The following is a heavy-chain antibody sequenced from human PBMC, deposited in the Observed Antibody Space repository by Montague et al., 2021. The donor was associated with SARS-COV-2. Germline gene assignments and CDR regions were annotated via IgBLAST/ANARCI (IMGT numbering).Heavy chain of an antibody. CDR1: GNSLSNSRYF. J-gene: IGHJ4*02. CDR2: FYCGRKF. CDR3: ARDSGGSEVAGLDY. Sequence: SETLSLTCSVSGNSLSNSRYFWSWIPPPPRKGLEWIRSFYCGRKFLYNSSLESRVTISVDTSNNQFSLQLSSVTASDTAVYYCARDSGGSEVAGLDYWGQGTLVTVSS. V-gene: IGHV4-39*02. D-gene: IGHD6-19*01.